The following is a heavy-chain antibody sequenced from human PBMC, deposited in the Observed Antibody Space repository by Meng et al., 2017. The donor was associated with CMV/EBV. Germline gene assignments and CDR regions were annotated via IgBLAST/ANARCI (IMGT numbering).Heavy chain of an antibody. D-gene: IGHD3-3*01. J-gene: IGHJ5*02. Sequence: QLELQESGPGRVKPSEPLSLTCTVSGGSSSSSSYYWGWIRQPPGKGLEWIGSIYYSGSTYYNPSLKSRVTISVDTSKNQFSLKLSSVTAADTAVYYCASRITIFGVVTAFDPWGQGTLVTVSS. CDR1: GGSSSSSSYY. V-gene: IGHV4-39*07. CDR2: IYYSGST. CDR3: ASRITIFGVVTAFDP.